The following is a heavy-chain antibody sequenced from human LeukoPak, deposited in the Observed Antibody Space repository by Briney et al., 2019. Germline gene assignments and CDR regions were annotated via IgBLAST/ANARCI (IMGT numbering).Heavy chain of an antibody. CDR2: XXXXXGEG. CDR3: XXRYCTISACRXXSXKSFDV. D-gene: IGHD2-8*01. J-gene: IGHJ6*04. CDR1: GFTFSSYW. V-gene: IGHV3-7*01. Sequence: GGSLRLSCAASGFTFSSYWMTWVRQAPGKGLEWVANXXXXXGEGYYVDSVKGRFTVSRDNAKNSLYLQLTSLRAEDTAVYYXXXRYCTISACRXXSXKSFDVWGKGTTVIVSS.